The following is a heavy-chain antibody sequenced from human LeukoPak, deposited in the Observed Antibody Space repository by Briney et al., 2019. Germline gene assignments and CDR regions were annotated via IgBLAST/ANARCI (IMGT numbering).Heavy chain of an antibody. CDR3: ARVASTSCYDY. J-gene: IGHJ4*02. CDR2: IYYSGST. Sequence: SETLSLTCTVSGGSISSYYWSWIRQPPGKGLEWIGYIYYSGSTNYNPSLKSRVTISVDTSKNQFSLKLNYVTDADTALYYCARVASTSCYDYWGQGTLVTVSS. V-gene: IGHV4-59*08. D-gene: IGHD2-2*01. CDR1: GGSISSYY.